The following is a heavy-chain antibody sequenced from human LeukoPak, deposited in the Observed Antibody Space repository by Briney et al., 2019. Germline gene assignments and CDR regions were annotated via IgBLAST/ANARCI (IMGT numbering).Heavy chain of an antibody. CDR2: IYYSGRT. V-gene: IGHV4-39*07. J-gene: IGHJ5*02. CDR1: GGSITDATYY. Sequence: SETLSLTCTVSGGSITDATYYWGWIRQPPGKGLEWIGNIYYSGRTYYNPSLRSRVTISADTSKNHFSLRVTSVTAADTAVYYCARSRDNWFDPWGQGTLVTVSS. CDR3: ARSRDNWFDP.